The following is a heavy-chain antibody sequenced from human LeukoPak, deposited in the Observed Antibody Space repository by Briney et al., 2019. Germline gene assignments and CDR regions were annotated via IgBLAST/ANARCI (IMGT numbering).Heavy chain of an antibody. CDR2: ISSSSSYT. V-gene: IGHV3-21*01. Sequence: KTGGSLRLSCAASGFTFSSHSMNWVRQAPGKGLEWVSYISSSSSYTCYADSVKGRFTISRDNAKNSLYLQMNSLRAEDTAVYYCARDRSVAGTVDYWGQGTLVTVSS. D-gene: IGHD6-19*01. J-gene: IGHJ4*02. CDR3: ARDRSVAGTVDY. CDR1: GFTFSSHS.